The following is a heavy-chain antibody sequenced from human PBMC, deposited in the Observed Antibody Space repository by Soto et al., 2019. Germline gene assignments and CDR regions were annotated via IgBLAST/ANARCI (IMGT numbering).Heavy chain of an antibody. D-gene: IGHD3-10*01. CDR2: ISPMFGAA. CDR1: GGTFNTYA. V-gene: IGHV1-69*19. Sequence: QVQLVQSGAEMKKPGSSVKVSCQSSGGTFNTYAMNWVRQAPGQGPEWMGDISPMFGAAKYAPKYQGRVTITADDSTGTSYMQLSSLTSEDTALYFCAREVQVHTPAFVYWGQGTLVTVSS. CDR3: AREVQVHTPAFVY. J-gene: IGHJ4*02.